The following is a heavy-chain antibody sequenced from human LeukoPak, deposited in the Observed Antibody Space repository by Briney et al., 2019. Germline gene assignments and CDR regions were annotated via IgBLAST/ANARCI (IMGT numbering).Heavy chain of an antibody. D-gene: IGHD6-6*01. V-gene: IGHV4-34*01. CDR2: INHSGST. CDR1: GGSFSGYY. J-gene: IGHJ4*02. CDR3: ARGLSVGGSSYYFDY. Sequence: SETLSLTCAVYGGSFSGYYWSWIRQPPGKGLEWIGEINHSGSTNYNPSLKSRVTISVDTSKNQFSLKLSSVTAADTAVYYCARGLSVGGSSYYFDYWGQGTLVTISS.